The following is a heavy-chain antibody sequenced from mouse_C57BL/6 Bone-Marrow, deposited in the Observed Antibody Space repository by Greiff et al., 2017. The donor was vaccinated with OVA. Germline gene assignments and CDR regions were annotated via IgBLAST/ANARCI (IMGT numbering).Heavy chain of an antibody. Sequence: VQLQQPGAELVKPGASVKLSCKASGYTFTSYWMHWVKQRPGQGLEWIGRIHPSDSDTNYNQKFKGKATLTVDKSSSTAYMQLSSLTSEDSAVYYCAIYYYGSSYEKNYFDYWGQGTTLTVSS. CDR3: AIYYYGSSYEKNYFDY. CDR1: GYTFTSYW. CDR2: IHPSDSDT. V-gene: IGHV1-74*01. J-gene: IGHJ2*01. D-gene: IGHD1-1*01.